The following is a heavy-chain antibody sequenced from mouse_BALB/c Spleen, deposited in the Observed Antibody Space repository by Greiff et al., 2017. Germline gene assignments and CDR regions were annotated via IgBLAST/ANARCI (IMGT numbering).Heavy chain of an antibody. CDR2: INSNGGST. Sequence: EVKLVESGGGLVQPGGSLKLSCAASGFTFSSYGMSWVRQTPDKRLELVATINSNGGSTYYPDSVKGRFTISRDNAKNTLYLQMSSLKSEDTAMYYCARDYYGPFAYWGQGTLVTVSA. D-gene: IGHD1-1*01. CDR1: GFTFSSYG. CDR3: ARDYYGPFAY. V-gene: IGHV5-6-3*01. J-gene: IGHJ3*01.